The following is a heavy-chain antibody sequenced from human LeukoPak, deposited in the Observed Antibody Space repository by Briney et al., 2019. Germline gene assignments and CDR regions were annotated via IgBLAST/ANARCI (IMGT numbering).Heavy chain of an antibody. CDR3: ASGGYCSGGSSYKEGPNWFDP. CDR2: IYYSGST. CDR1: GGSISSGGYY. V-gene: IGHV4-31*03. J-gene: IGHJ5*02. D-gene: IGHD2-15*01. Sequence: SQTLSLTCTVSGGSISSGGYYWSWIRQHPGKGLEWIGYIYYSGSTYYNPSLKSRVTISVDTSKNQFSLKLSSVTAADTAVYYCASGGYCSGGSSYKEGPNWFDPWGQGTLVTVSS.